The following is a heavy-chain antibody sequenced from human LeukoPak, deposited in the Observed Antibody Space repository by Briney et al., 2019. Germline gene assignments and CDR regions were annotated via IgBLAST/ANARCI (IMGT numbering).Heavy chain of an antibody. CDR3: AREGVGATTPLDY. Sequence: GGSLRLSCAASGFTLSSYSMNWVRQAPGKGLEWVSSISSSSSYIYYADSVKGRFSISRDNAKNSLYLQMNSLRAEDTAVYYCAREGVGATTPLDYWGQGTLVTVSS. J-gene: IGHJ4*02. V-gene: IGHV3-21*01. D-gene: IGHD1-26*01. CDR1: GFTLSSYS. CDR2: ISSSSSYI.